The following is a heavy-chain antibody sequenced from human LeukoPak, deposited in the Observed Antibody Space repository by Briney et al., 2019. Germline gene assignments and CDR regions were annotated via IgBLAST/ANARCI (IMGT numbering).Heavy chain of an antibody. Sequence: GGSLRLSCAASGFTFSDHYMDWVRQAPGKGLEWVSAISGSGDHTYYADSVKGRFTISRDNSKNTLYLQMSSLRAEDTAVYYCAKDRVALAGTSLDSWGQGTLVTVSS. D-gene: IGHD6-19*01. CDR3: AKDRVALAGTSLDS. CDR1: GFTFSDHY. V-gene: IGHV3-23*01. J-gene: IGHJ4*02. CDR2: ISGSGDHT.